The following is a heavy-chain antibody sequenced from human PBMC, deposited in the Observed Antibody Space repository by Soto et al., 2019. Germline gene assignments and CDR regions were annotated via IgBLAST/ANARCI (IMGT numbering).Heavy chain of an antibody. CDR1: GGSISSGDYY. Sequence: KASETLSLTCTVSGGSISSGDYYWSWIRQPPGKGLEWIGYIYYSGSTYYNPSLKSRVTISVDTSKNQFPLKLSSVTAADTAVYYCARALRAIWFGEYPGPAYYFDYRGQGTLVTVSS. CDR2: IYYSGST. J-gene: IGHJ4*02. V-gene: IGHV4-30-4*01. D-gene: IGHD3-10*01. CDR3: ARALRAIWFGEYPGPAYYFDY.